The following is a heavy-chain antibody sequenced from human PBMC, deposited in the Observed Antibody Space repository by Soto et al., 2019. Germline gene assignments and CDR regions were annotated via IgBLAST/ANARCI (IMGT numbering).Heavy chain of an antibody. J-gene: IGHJ3*02. D-gene: IGHD3-10*01. CDR2: IWYDGSNK. Sequence: QVQLVESGGGVVQPGRSLRLCCAASGITFSSYGMHWVRQAPGKGLEWVALIWYDGSNKYYADSVKGRFTISRDNSRNTLYLQMNSLRAEDTAVYYCARVGRDNKGSGEYAFDNWGQGTMVTVSS. CDR1: GITFSSYG. V-gene: IGHV3-33*01. CDR3: ARVGRDNKGSGEYAFDN.